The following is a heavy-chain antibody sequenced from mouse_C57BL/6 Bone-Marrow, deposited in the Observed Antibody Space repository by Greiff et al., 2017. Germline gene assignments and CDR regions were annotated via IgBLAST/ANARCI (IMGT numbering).Heavy chain of an antibody. CDR3: TREDPYSNLYFDY. CDR2: ISSGGDYI. CDR1: GFTFSSYA. J-gene: IGHJ2*01. D-gene: IGHD2-5*01. Sequence: EVQRVESGEGLVKPGGSLKLSCAASGFTFSSYAMSWVRQTPEKRLEWVAYISSGGDYIYYADTVKGRFTISRDNARNTLYLQMSSLKSEDKAMYYCTREDPYSNLYFDYWGQGTTLTVSS. V-gene: IGHV5-9-1*02.